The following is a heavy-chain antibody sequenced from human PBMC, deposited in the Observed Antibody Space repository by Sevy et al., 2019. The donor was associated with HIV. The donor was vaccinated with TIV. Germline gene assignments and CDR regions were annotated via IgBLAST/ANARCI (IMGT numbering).Heavy chain of an antibody. J-gene: IGHJ4*02. Sequence: GGSLRLSCAASGFTFSSYSMNWVRQAPGKGLEWVSSISSSSSYIYYAHSVKGRFTISRDNAKNSLYLQMNSLRAEDTAVYYCARDVDYWGQGTLVTVSS. CDR1: GFTFSSYS. CDR3: ARDVDY. V-gene: IGHV3-21*01. CDR2: ISSSSSYI.